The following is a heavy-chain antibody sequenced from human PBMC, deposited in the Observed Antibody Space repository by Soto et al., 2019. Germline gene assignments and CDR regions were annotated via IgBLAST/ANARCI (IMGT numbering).Heavy chain of an antibody. CDR2: ISIRGGDE. CDR1: GFTFSSYA. V-gene: IGHV3-30*03. J-gene: IGHJ4*02. D-gene: IGHD6-6*01. CDR3: ARGTIVARQHLDY. Sequence: SGGGVVQPGKSLRLSCAASGFTFSSYAMHWARQAPGTGLEWVTVISIRGGDEYYAESVRGRFTISRDDSKNTLYLQMDSLRVEDTAVYYCARGTIVARQHLDYWGQGTLVTVSS.